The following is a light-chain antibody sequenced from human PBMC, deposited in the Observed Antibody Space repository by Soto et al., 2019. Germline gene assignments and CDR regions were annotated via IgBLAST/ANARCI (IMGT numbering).Light chain of an antibody. CDR3: QQYGSSLYT. V-gene: IGKV3-20*01. J-gene: IGKJ2*01. CDR1: QSVKSSH. CDR2: GAS. Sequence: EIVLTQSPGTLSLSPGERATLSCRASQSVKSSHLAWYQQKPGQAPRLLIYGASSRATGIPDSFSGSGSGTDFTLTISRLEPEYFAVYYCQQYGSSLYTFGQGTKLDIK.